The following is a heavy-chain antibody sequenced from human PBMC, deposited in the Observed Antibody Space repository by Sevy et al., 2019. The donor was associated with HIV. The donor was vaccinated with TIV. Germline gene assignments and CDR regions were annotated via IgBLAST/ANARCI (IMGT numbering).Heavy chain of an antibody. J-gene: IGHJ6*02. Sequence: GGSLRLSCAASGFTFSSYAMHWVRQAPGKGLEWVAVISYDGSNKYYADSVKGRFTISRDNSKNTLYLQMNSLRTEDTAVYYCAKRGGHDTSGYVSYYYYGMDVWGQGTTVTVSS. D-gene: IGHD3-22*01. CDR3: AKRGGHDTSGYVSYYYYGMDV. V-gene: IGHV3-30-3*02. CDR1: GFTFSSYA. CDR2: ISYDGSNK.